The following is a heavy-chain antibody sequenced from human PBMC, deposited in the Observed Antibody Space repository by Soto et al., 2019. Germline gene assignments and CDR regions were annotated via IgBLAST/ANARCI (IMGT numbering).Heavy chain of an antibody. Sequence: LRLSCAASGFTFSHYAMNWVRQAPGKGLEWISTISDRDGSTYYADSVKGRFTVSRDNFNNMVYLQMNSLRAEDTGAYYCAKALRDTSMRGIWGQGTLVTVSS. D-gene: IGHD5-18*01. CDR3: AKALRDTSMRGI. V-gene: IGHV3-23*01. J-gene: IGHJ4*02. CDR2: ISDRDGST. CDR1: GFTFSHYA.